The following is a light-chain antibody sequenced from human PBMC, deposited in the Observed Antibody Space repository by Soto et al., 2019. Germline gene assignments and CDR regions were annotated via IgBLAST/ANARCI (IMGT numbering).Light chain of an antibody. V-gene: IGKV1-39*01. CDR3: QQSYSTPPLT. J-gene: IGKJ4*01. CDR1: QSISIY. CDR2: AAS. Sequence: DIQMTQSPSSLSASVGDRVTITCRASQSISIYLNWYQQKPGKAPKLLIYAASSLQSGVPSRFSGSGSGTDFTLTISSLQPEDFATDYCQQSYSTPPLTFGGGTKVEIK.